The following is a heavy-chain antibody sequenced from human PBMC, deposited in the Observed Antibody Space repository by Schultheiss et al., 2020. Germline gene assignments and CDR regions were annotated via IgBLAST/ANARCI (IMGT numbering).Heavy chain of an antibody. CDR1: GGSISSYY. V-gene: IGHV4-59*12. Sequence: SETLSLTCTVSGGSISSYYWSWIRQPPGKGLEWIGYIYYSGSTYYNPSLKSRVTISVDTSKNQFSLKLSSVTAADTAVYYCAKAENKWELRDAFDIWGQGTMVTVSS. J-gene: IGHJ3*02. CDR3: AKAENKWELRDAFDI. CDR2: IYYSGST. D-gene: IGHD1-26*01.